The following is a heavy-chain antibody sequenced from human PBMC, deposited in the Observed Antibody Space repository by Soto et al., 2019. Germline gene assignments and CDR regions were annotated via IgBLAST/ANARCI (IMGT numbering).Heavy chain of an antibody. D-gene: IGHD6-19*01. J-gene: IGHJ4*02. Sequence: GESLKISCKGSGYRFPISWIAWVRQMPGKGFEWMGIIYPGDSDTRYSPSFQGQVTISADKSISTAYLQWSSLKASDTAIYYCATLDAGGWYYFDYWGQGTLVTVLL. CDR1: GYRFPISW. V-gene: IGHV5-51*01. CDR3: ATLDAGGWYYFDY. CDR2: IYPGDSDT.